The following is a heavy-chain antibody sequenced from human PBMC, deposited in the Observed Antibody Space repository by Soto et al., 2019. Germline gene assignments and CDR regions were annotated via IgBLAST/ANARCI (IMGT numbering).Heavy chain of an antibody. J-gene: IGHJ6*02. CDR2: IYTSGST. V-gene: IGHV4-4*07. CDR1: GGSISSYY. D-gene: IGHD6-19*01. CDR3: ARDQEQWLVSYYYYGMDV. Sequence: SETLSLTCTVSGGSISSYYWSWIRQPAGKGLEWIGRIYTSGSTNFNPSLKSRVTMSVDTSKNQFSLKLSSVTAADTAVYYCARDQEQWLVSYYYYGMDVWGQGTTVTVSS.